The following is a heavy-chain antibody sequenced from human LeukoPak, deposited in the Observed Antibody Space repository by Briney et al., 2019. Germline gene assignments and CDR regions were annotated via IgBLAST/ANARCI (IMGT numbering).Heavy chain of an antibody. CDR2: ISYDGSNK. V-gene: IGHV3-30*03. CDR1: GFIFSGYG. CDR3: ARGWGGFDY. D-gene: IGHD3-16*01. Sequence: SGRSLRLSCAASGFIFSGYGMHWVRQAPGKGLEWVAVISYDGSNKYYADSVKGRFTISRDNSKNTLYLQMNSLRAEDTAVYYCARGWGGFDYWGQGTLVTVSS. J-gene: IGHJ4*02.